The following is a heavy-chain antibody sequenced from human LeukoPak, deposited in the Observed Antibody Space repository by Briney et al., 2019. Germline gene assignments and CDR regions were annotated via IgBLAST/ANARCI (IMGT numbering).Heavy chain of an antibody. CDR3: ARHLYYCSSSSCYTRFDP. D-gene: IGHD2-2*02. CDR2: VYYSGST. Sequence: PSETLSLTCTVSGVSISSNSYYWDWIRQPPGKGLEWIGTVYYSGSTYYIPSLKSRVTISVDTSKNQFSLKLSSVTAADTAVYYCARHLYYCSSSSCYTRFDPWGQGTLVTVSS. J-gene: IGHJ5*02. CDR1: GVSISSNSYY. V-gene: IGHV4-39*01.